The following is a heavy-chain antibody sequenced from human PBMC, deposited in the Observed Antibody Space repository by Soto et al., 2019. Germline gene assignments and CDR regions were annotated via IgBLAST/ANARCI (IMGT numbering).Heavy chain of an antibody. J-gene: IGHJ4*02. CDR2: RSYSGTT. Sequence: SVTLSLTGTLSSGSITTRRYYWGWIRHRPGKGLEWIGSRSYSGTTFFNLSLKTRVTISMDTSKNQFSLKLTSVTATDTGVYYCANQQGLSPAGSFDWWGPGILLTVFS. CDR1: SGSITTRRYY. V-gene: IGHV4-39*01. CDR3: ANQQGLSPAGSFDW. D-gene: IGHD6-13*01.